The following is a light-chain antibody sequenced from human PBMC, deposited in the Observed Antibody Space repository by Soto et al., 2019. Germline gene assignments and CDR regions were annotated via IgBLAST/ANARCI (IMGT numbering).Light chain of an antibody. J-gene: IGKJ4*01. V-gene: IGKV3-15*01. CDR3: QQYDSLPLT. CDR1: QSVTNRY. CDR2: GAS. Sequence: EKVMTQSPATLSVSPGERATLSCRASQSVTNRYLAWYQQRPGQAPRLLIYGASTRATGIPDRFSGSGSGTEFTLTISSLQSEDFAVYYCQQYDSLPLTFGGGTKVEIK.